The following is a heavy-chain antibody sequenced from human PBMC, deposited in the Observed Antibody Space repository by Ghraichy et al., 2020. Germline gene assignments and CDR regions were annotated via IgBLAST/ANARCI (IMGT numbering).Heavy chain of an antibody. V-gene: IGHV4-39*01. Sequence: ETLSLTCTVSGGSISSSSYYWGWIRQPPGKGLEWIGSIYHSGSTYYNPSLKSRVTISVDTSKNQFSLKLSSVTAADTAVYYCARLTEVVLFDYWGQGTLVTVSS. CDR2: IYHSGST. CDR1: GGSISSSSYY. D-gene: IGHD2-15*01. CDR3: ARLTEVVLFDY. J-gene: IGHJ4*02.